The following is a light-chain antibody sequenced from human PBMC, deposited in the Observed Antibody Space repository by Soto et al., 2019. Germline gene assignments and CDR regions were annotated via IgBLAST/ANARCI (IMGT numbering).Light chain of an antibody. V-gene: IGLV2-14*01. J-gene: IGLJ2*01. CDR3: SSYTSSNTPVV. CDR1: SSDVGGYNY. Sequence: QSALTQPASVSGSPGQSITISCTGTSSDVGGYNYVSWYQQHPGKAPKLIIYEVISRPSGVSNRFSGSKSGNTASLTISGLQAEDEADYYCSSYTSSNTPVVFGGGTKVTVL. CDR2: EVI.